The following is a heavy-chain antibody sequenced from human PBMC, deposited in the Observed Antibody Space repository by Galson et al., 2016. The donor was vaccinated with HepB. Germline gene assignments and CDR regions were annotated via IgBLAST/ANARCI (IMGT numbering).Heavy chain of an antibody. Sequence: SLRLSCAASGFSFSRYAMSWVRQAPGKGLEWVSIISNTGGRTHYADSVKGRFTISRDNSKNTLRLQMNSLRAEDTAVYYCAKADAYCGGDCYPSFDYWGQGTLVTVSS. CDR2: ISNTGGRT. V-gene: IGHV3-23*01. CDR3: AKADAYCGGDCYPSFDY. J-gene: IGHJ4*02. D-gene: IGHD2-21*02. CDR1: GFSFSRYA.